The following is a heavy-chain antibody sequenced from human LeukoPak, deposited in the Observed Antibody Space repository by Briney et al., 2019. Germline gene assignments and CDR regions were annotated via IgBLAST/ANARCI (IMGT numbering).Heavy chain of an antibody. D-gene: IGHD6-19*01. CDR3: ARHGGGWTFDY. J-gene: IGHJ4*02. V-gene: IGHV4-59*08. Sequence: PSETLSLTCTVSGGSISSFYWGWIRQPPGKGLEWIGYIEYSGNTNYSPSLKSRVTMSVDTSKNQFSLKLSSVTAADTALYYCARHGGGWTFDYWGQGTLVTVSS. CDR1: GGSISSFY. CDR2: IEYSGNT.